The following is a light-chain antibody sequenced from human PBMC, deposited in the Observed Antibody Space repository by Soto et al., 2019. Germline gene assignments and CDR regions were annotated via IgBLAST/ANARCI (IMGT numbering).Light chain of an antibody. V-gene: IGKV1-5*03. CDR1: QSISTW. Sequence: DIQMTQSPSTLSASVGDRVTITCRASQSISTWLVWYQQKPGKAPRLLFYTASSLESGVPSRFNGSRSWSEFTLTTSSLQPDDFASYYCQQHNSYPRTLGQGTKVEIK. CDR2: TAS. CDR3: QQHNSYPRT. J-gene: IGKJ1*01.